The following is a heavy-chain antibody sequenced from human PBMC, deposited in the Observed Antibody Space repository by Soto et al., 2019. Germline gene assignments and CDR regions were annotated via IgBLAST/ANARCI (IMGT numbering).Heavy chain of an antibody. V-gene: IGHV6-1*01. CDR2: TYYRSKWYN. CDR1: GDSVARNSAA. D-gene: IGHD5-18*01. Sequence: PTQTHPRTYSISGDSVARNSAAWNWYRKSPSRGLEWLGRTYYRSKWYNDYAVSVKSRITINPDTSKNQFSLQLNSVTPEDTAVYYCATGSGYGFFDFDYWGQGTLVTVSS. J-gene: IGHJ4*02. CDR3: ATGSGYGFFDFDY.